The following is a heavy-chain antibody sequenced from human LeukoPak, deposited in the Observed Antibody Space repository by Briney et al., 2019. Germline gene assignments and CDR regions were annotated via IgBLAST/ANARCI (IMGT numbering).Heavy chain of an antibody. CDR2: KDYSGST. V-gene: IGHV4-59*01. CDR3: ARGVLLLWFGELFDY. D-gene: IGHD3-10*01. J-gene: IGHJ4*02. CDR1: GGSISRYY. Sequence: SETLSLTCTVSGGSISRYYWSWIRQPPGKGLEWIGYKDYSGSTNYNRSLKSRVTISVDTSKNQFSLKLSSVTAADTAVYYCARGVLLLWFGELFDYWGQGTLVTVSS.